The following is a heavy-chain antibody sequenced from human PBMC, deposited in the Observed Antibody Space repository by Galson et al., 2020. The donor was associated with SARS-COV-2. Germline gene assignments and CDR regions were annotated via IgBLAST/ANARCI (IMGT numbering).Heavy chain of an antibody. V-gene: IGHV3-30*18. CDR2: ISYDGTNK. J-gene: IGHJ4*02. Sequence: GGSLRLSCAASGFSFSSYATHWVRQAPGKGLEWVAVISYDGTNKYYADSVKGRFTISRDNPRNTLYLLMNSLRPEDTAVYYCAKDVDVRRPGGFYFDYGGRGTLVTVSS. D-gene: IGHD3-16*01. CDR3: AKDVDVRRPGGFYFDY. CDR1: GFSFSSYA.